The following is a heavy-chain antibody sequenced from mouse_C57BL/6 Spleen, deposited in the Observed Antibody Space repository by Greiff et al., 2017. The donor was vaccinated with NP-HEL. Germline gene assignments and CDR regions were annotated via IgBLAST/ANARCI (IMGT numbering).Heavy chain of an antibody. CDR1: GYTFTDYY. D-gene: IGHD2-12*01. J-gene: IGHJ1*03. Sequence: EVQLQQSGPELVKPGASVKISCKASGYTFTDYYMNWVKQSHGKSLEWIGDINPNNGGTSYNQKFKGKATLTVDKSSSTAYMELRSLTSEDSAVYYCARPYYSPYWYFDVWGTGTTVTVSS. V-gene: IGHV1-26*01. CDR2: INPNNGGT. CDR3: ARPYYSPYWYFDV.